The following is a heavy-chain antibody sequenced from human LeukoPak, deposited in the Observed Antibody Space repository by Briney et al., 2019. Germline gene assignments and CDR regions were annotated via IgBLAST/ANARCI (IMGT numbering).Heavy chain of an antibody. J-gene: IGHJ3*02. D-gene: IGHD3-3*01. CDR3: ARARNYDFWSGYYLDAFDI. CDR2: INHSGST. Sequence: SSETLSLTCAVYGGSFSGYYWSWIRQPPGKGLEWIGEINHSGSTNYNPSLKSRVTISVDTSKNQFSLKLSSVTAADTAVYYCARARNYDFWSGYYLDAFDIWGQGTMVTVSS. CDR1: GGSFSGYY. V-gene: IGHV4-34*01.